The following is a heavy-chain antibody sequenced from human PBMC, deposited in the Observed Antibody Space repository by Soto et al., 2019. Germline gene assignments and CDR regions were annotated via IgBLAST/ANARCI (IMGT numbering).Heavy chain of an antibody. CDR1: GYTFTCYY. Sequence: ASVTVSCQASGYTFTCYYMHWVRQAPGQGLEWMGWINPNSGGTNYAQKFQGWVTMTRDTSISTAYMELSRLRSDDTAVYYCARAKIQLADAFDIWGQGTMVTVSS. J-gene: IGHJ3*02. CDR3: ARAKIQLADAFDI. V-gene: IGHV1-2*04. D-gene: IGHD1-1*01. CDR2: INPNSGGT.